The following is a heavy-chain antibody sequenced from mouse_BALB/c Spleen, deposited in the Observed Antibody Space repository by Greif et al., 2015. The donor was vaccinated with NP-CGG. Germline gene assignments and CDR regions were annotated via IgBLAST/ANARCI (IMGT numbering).Heavy chain of an antibody. CDR1: GFSLTSYG. Sequence: VQLQESGPGLVAPSQSLSITCTISGFSLTSYGVHWVRQPPGKGLEWRVVRCGEGRTTYNSALKSRLSISKDNSKSQVCLKMNSLQTDDTAMYYCARQNYYDHGGFAYWGQGTLVTVSA. D-gene: IGHD2-4*01. CDR3: ARQNYYDHGGFAY. J-gene: IGHJ3*01. CDR2: RCGEGRT. V-gene: IGHV2-6-1*01.